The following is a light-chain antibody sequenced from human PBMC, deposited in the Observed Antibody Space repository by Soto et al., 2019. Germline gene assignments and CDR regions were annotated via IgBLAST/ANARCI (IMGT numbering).Light chain of an antibody. CDR3: QQRSNWPPT. Sequence: EIVLTQSPATLSLSLGERATLCCRASRSVSSYLAWYQQKPGQAPRLLIYDASNRATGIPARFSGSGSGTDFTLTISSLEPEDFAVYYCQQRSNWPPTFGQGTKVEIK. CDR1: RSVSSY. V-gene: IGKV3-11*01. CDR2: DAS. J-gene: IGKJ1*01.